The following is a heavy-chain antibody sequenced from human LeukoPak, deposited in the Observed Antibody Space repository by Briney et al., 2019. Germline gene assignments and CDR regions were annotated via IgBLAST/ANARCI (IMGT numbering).Heavy chain of an antibody. CDR3: ARTSVAGTVAFFDY. CDR2: IYYSGST. J-gene: IGHJ4*02. D-gene: IGHD6-19*01. Sequence: SETLSFTCTVSGGSISSSSYYWGWIRQPPGKGLEWIGSIYYSGSTYYNPSLKSRVTISVDTSKNQFSLKLSSVTAADTAVYYCARTSVAGTVAFFDYWGQGTLVTVSS. V-gene: IGHV4-39*07. CDR1: GGSISSSSYY.